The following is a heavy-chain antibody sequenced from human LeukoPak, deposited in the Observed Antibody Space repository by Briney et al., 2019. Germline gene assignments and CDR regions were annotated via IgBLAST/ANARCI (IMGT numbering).Heavy chain of an antibody. CDR2: ISRSSDYI. J-gene: IGHJ4*02. CDR1: GFTFSSYN. Sequence: GGSLRLSCAASGFTFSSYNMNWVRQAPGKGLEWVSSISRSSDYIYYADSVKGRFTISRDNAKNSLYLQMDSLRAEDTAVYYCAREELSYWGQGTLVTVSS. CDR3: AREELSY. V-gene: IGHV3-21*01. D-gene: IGHD1-26*01.